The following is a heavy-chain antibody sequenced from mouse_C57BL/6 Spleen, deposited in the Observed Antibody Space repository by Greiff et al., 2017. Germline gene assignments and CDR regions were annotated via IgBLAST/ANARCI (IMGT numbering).Heavy chain of an antibody. CDR1: GYTFTDYN. Sequence: DVQLQESGPELVKPGASVKIPCKASGYTFTDYNMDWVKQSHGKSLEWIGDINPNNGGTIYNQKFKGKATLTVDKSSSTAYMELRSLTSEDTAVYYCARSDYSNSAWFADWGQGTLVTVSA. CDR2: INPNNGGT. CDR3: ARSDYSNSAWFAD. D-gene: IGHD2-5*01. V-gene: IGHV1-18*01. J-gene: IGHJ3*01.